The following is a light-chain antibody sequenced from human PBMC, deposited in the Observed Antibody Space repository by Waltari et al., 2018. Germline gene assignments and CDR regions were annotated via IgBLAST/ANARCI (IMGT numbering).Light chain of an antibody. V-gene: IGKV1-5*03. J-gene: IGKJ1*01. CDR2: ETS. CDR1: RSVSNW. CDR3: QQYNDYATWA. Sequence: IQMTQSPSTLSASVGYRVTITCRSSRSVSNWVASYPQKSGKAPKLLIYETSSLRTGVPSRFSGSGYGTEFTLTITSLQPDDFATYYCQQYNDYATWAFGQGTKVEVK.